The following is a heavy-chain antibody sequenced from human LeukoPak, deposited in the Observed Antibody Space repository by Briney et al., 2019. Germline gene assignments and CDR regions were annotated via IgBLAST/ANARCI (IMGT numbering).Heavy chain of an antibody. CDR2: ISYDGSNK. Sequence: GGSLRLSCAASGFTFSSYAMHWVRQAPGKGLEWVAVISYDGSNKYYADSVKGRFTISRDNSKNTLYLQMNSLRAEDTAVYYCARDPTPITTVSYGMDDWGQGTTVTVSS. D-gene: IGHD4-17*01. J-gene: IGHJ6*02. CDR1: GFTFSSYA. V-gene: IGHV3-30-3*01. CDR3: ARDPTPITTVSYGMDD.